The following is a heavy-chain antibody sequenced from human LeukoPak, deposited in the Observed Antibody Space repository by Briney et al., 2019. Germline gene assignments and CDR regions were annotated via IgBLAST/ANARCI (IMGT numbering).Heavy chain of an antibody. D-gene: IGHD3-10*01. CDR2: ISGSGGST. J-gene: IGHJ4*02. V-gene: IGHV3-23*01. CDR1: GFTFSSYA. Sequence: PGGSLRLSCAASGFTFSSYAMNWVSQAPGKGLEWVSGISGSGGSTYYADSVKGRFTISRDNSKNTLYLQMNSLRAEDRAVYYCAKEQTSSGFFDYWGQGTLVTVSS. CDR3: AKEQTSSGFFDY.